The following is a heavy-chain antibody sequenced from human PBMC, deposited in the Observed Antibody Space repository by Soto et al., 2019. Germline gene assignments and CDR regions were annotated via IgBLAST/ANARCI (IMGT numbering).Heavy chain of an antibody. CDR3: AASRGYCGGGSCYAWVFDS. D-gene: IGHD2-15*01. CDR1: GASINSYY. CDR2: LYYSGRT. Sequence: QVQLQESGPGLVKPSETLSLTCNVSGASINSYYWSWIRQPPGKGLEWIGYLYYSGRTNYSPSLKSRVAISVDTSRNQFSLKLSSVTAADTAAYYCAASRGYCGGGSCYAWVFDSWGQGTLVTVSS. V-gene: IGHV4-59*01. J-gene: IGHJ4*02.